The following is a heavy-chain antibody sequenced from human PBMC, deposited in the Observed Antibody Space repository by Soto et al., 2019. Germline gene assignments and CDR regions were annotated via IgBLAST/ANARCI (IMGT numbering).Heavy chain of an antibody. J-gene: IGHJ4*02. CDR3: AKHIHIAAAGD. V-gene: IGHV3-23*01. CDR1: GFTFSSYA. Sequence: EVQLLESGGGLVQPGGSLRLSCAASGFTFSSYAMSWVRQTPGKGLEWVSSISGSGGNTYYADSVKGRFTISRDNSKNTLYLQMNSLRAEDTAVYHCAKHIHIAAAGDWGQGVLVTVSS. CDR2: ISGSGGNT. D-gene: IGHD6-13*01.